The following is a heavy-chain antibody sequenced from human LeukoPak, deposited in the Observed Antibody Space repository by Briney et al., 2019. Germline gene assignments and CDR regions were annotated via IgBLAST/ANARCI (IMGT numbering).Heavy chain of an antibody. Sequence: PSETLSLTCTVSGGSISNYYWSWIRQSPEKGLEWIGYVYYSGTTNYNPSLKSRVTISVDTSKNQFSLKLSSVTAADTAVYYCARLDTAMVPVYWGQGTLVTVSS. D-gene: IGHD5-18*01. CDR1: GGSISNYY. CDR3: ARLDTAMVPVY. V-gene: IGHV4-59*08. CDR2: VYYSGTT. J-gene: IGHJ4*02.